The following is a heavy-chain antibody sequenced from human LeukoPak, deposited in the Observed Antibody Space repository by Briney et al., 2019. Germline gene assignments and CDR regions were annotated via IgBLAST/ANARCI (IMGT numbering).Heavy chain of an antibody. CDR2: IKEDGSVK. CDR3: ARERWSTVTPRAFDI. V-gene: IGHV3-7*01. J-gene: IGHJ3*02. Sequence: GGSLRLSCAGSGFTFTIAWMSWVCQAPGKGLERVAPIKEDGSVKYYLDSVKGRFTISRDNAKSSLYLQMNSLRAEDTAVYYCARERWSTVTPRAFDIWGQGTMVTVSS. D-gene: IGHD4-17*01. CDR1: GFTFTIAW.